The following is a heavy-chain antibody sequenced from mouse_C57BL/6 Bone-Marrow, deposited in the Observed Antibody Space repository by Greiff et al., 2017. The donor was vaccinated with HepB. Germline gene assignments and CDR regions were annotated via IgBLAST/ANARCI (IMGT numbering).Heavy chain of an antibody. Sequence: VQLQQPGAELVKPGASVKLSCKASGYTFTSYWMHWVKQRPGQGLEWIGMIHPNSGSTNYNEKFKSKATLTVDKSSSTAYMQLSSLTSEDSAVYYCESSGYGSIYRYAMDLGGQRTSLTVFS. CDR2: IHPNSGST. CDR1: GYTFTSYW. J-gene: IGHJ4*01. CDR3: ESSGYGSIYRYAMDL. V-gene: IGHV1-64*01. D-gene: IGHD1-1*01.